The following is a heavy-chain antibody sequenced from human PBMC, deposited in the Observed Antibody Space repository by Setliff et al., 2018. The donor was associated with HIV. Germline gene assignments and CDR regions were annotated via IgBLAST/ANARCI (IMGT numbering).Heavy chain of an antibody. J-gene: IGHJ6*03. CDR2: IYHSGTT. D-gene: IGHD2-2*01. CDR1: GYSISSGYY. V-gene: IGHV4-38-2*02. Sequence: PSETLSLTCAVSGYSISSGYYWGWIRQPPGKGLEWVGSIYHSGTTYYNPSLKSRVTISVDTSKNQFSLKLSSVTAADTAVYYCAREECSSTSCFPYYYYYMDVWGKGTTVTVSS. CDR3: AREECSSTSCFPYYYYYMDV.